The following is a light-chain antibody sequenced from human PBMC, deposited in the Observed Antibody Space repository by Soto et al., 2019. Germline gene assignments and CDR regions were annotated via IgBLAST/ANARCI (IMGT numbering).Light chain of an antibody. V-gene: IGLV2-14*01. J-gene: IGLJ1*01. CDR2: EVK. CDR3: NSYTSSSTLV. CDR1: SSDIGGYNY. Sequence: QLVLTQPASVSGSPGQSITISCTGTSSDIGGYNYVSWYQHHPGKAPKLMIYEVKNRPSGVSYRFSGSKSGNTASLTISGLQAEDEADYYCNSYTSSSTLVFGTGTKLTVL.